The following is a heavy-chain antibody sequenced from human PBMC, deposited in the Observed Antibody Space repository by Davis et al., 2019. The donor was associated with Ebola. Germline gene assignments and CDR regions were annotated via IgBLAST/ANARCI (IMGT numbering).Heavy chain of an antibody. CDR2: ISSSSSSYI. Sequence: PGGSLRLSCAASGFTFSSYSMNWVRQAPGKGLEWVSSISSSSSSYIYYADSVKGRFTISRDNAKNSLYLQMNSLRAEDTAVYYCARDRPPMVATEYWYFDLWGRGTLVTVSS. V-gene: IGHV3-21*01. J-gene: IGHJ2*01. CDR1: GFTFSSYS. D-gene: IGHD5-12*01. CDR3: ARDRPPMVATEYWYFDL.